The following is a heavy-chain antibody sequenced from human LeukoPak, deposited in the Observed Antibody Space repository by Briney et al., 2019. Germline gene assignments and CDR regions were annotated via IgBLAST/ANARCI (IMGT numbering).Heavy chain of an antibody. V-gene: IGHV3-9*01. CDR2: ISWNSGGI. CDR1: GFTFDDYA. D-gene: IGHD2-2*01. CDR3: AQDQKPGYCSSTSCSEGGLDY. J-gene: IGHJ4*02. Sequence: GGSLRLSCAASGFTFDDYAMHWVRQAPGKGLEWVSGISWNSGGIGYADSVKGRFTISRDNAKNSLYLQMNSLRAEDTALDYCAQDQKPGYCSSTSCSEGGLDYWGQGTLVTVSS.